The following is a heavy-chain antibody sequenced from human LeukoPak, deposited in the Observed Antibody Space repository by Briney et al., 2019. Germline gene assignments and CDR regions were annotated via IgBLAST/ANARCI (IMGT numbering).Heavy chain of an antibody. D-gene: IGHD3-3*01. CDR1: GGSISSYY. CDR3: ASTAVGVVYYYYYYMDV. CDR2: IYTSGST. Sequence: SETLSLTCTVSGGSISSYYWSWIRQPAGKGLEWIGRIYTSGSTNYNPSLKSRGTISVDKSKNQFSLKLSSVTAADTAVYYCASTAVGVVYYYYYYMDVWGKGTTVTVSS. V-gene: IGHV4-4*07. J-gene: IGHJ6*03.